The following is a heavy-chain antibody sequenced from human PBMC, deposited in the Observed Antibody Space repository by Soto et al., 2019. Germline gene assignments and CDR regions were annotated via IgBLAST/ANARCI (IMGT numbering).Heavy chain of an antibody. CDR2: IYPGDSDT. V-gene: IGHV5-51*01. D-gene: IGHD4-17*01. CDR1: GYSFTSYW. CDR3: ARVDYGDYDVYYGMDV. Sequence: GESLKISCKGSGYSFTSYWIGWVRQMPGKGLEWMGIIYPGDSDTRYSPSFQGQVTISADKSISTAYLQWSSLKASDTAMYYCARVDYGDYDVYYGMDVWGQGTTVTVSS. J-gene: IGHJ6*02.